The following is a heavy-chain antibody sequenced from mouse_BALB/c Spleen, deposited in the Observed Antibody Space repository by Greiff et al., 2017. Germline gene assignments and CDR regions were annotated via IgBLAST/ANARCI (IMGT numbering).Heavy chain of an antibody. J-gene: IGHJ1*01. CDR1: GFTFSSFG. CDR2: ISSGSSTI. Sequence: DVKLVESGGGLVQPGGSRKLSCAASGFTFSSFGMHWVRQAPEKGLEWVAYISSGSSTIYYADTVKGRFTISRDNTKKTLYLQMSSLRSEDTALYYCARGPGSSYWYFDVWGAGTTVTVSS. V-gene: IGHV5-17*02. D-gene: IGHD1-1*01. CDR3: ARGPGSSYWYFDV.